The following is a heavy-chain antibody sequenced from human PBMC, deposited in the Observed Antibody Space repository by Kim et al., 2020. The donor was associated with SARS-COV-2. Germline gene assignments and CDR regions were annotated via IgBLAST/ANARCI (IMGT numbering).Heavy chain of an antibody. D-gene: IGHD3-16*01. J-gene: IGHJ6*02. CDR3: SRGRLGIRGRLGYGMDV. V-gene: IGHV4-34*01. CDR2: INNSGTT. CDR1: GGPFSGYY. Sequence: SETLSLTCAVYGGPFSGYYWTWIRQPPGKGLEWIGEINNSGTTNYSPSLKSRATLSGDTSKKQFSLKLTSVTAADIGVYYCSRGRLGIRGRLGYGMDVWGQGTTVTVSS.